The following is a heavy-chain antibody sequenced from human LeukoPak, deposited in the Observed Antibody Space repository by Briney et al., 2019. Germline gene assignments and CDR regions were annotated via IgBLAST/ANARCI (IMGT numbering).Heavy chain of an antibody. J-gene: IGHJ3*02. CDR3: AREERARITIFGVATDAFDI. CDR1: GYTFISYD. Sequence: ASVKVSCKASGYTFISYDINWVRQATGQGLEWMGWMNPKNDNAGYAQKFQGRVTMTRNTSISTAYMELSSLRSDDTAVYYCAREERARITIFGVATDAFDIWGQGTMVTVSS. D-gene: IGHD3-3*01. V-gene: IGHV1-8*01. CDR2: MNPKNDNA.